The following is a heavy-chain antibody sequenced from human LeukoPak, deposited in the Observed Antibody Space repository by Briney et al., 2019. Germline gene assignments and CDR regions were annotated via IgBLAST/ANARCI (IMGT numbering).Heavy chain of an antibody. CDR3: AKRSSISSGYFDF. CDR2: ITGSGAST. Sequence: GGSLRLSCVASGFTFNNYAMTWVRQAPGKGLEWVSAITGSGASTNYADSVKGRFTISRDNSKNTIYLQMNSLRAEDTAKYYCAKRSSISSGYFDFWGRGTLVTVSS. D-gene: IGHD3-22*01. J-gene: IGHJ4*02. CDR1: GFTFNNYA. V-gene: IGHV3-23*01.